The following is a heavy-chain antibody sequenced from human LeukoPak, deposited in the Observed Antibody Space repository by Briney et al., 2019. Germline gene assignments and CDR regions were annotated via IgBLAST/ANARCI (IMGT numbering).Heavy chain of an antibody. CDR3: ARDPLSSYGDYEGAHFDY. CDR1: GFTFSSYS. Sequence: GGSLRLSCAASGFTFSSYSMIWVRQAPGKGLEWVSYISSSSSTIYYADSVKGRFTISRDNAKNSLYLQMNSLRAEDTAVYYCARDPLSSYGDYEGAHFDYWGQGTLVTVSS. CDR2: ISSSSSTI. V-gene: IGHV3-48*01. J-gene: IGHJ4*02. D-gene: IGHD4-17*01.